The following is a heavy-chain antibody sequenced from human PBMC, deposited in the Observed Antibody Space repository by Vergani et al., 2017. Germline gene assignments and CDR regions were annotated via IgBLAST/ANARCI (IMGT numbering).Heavy chain of an antibody. D-gene: IGHD2-15*01. CDR2: INSDGSST. J-gene: IGHJ2*01. V-gene: IGHV3-74*01. Sequence: EVQLVESGGGLVQPGGSLRLSCAASGFTFSSYWMHWVRQAPGKGLVWVSRINSDGSSTSYADSVKGRFTISRDNAKNTLYLQMNSLRAEDTAVYYCARGEXGYCSGGSCYEPTHQGDWYFDLWGRGTLVTVSS. CDR3: ARGEXGYCSGGSCYEPTHQGDWYFDL. CDR1: GFTFSSYW.